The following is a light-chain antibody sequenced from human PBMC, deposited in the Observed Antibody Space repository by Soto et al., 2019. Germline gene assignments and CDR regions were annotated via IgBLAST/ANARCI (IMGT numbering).Light chain of an antibody. CDR2: SYN. CDR1: SSNIGSNT. V-gene: IGLV1-44*01. J-gene: IGLJ2*01. Sequence: QSVLTQPPSASGTPGQRVIISCSGSSSNIGSNTVNWYQQIPGTAPKLLIYSYNQRPSGVPDRCSGSKSDTSASLAISGLQSEDEAEYYCAAWDDILNGVLFGGGTKLTV. CDR3: AAWDDILNGVL.